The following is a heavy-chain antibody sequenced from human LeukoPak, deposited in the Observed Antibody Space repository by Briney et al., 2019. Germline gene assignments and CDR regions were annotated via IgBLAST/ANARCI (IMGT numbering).Heavy chain of an antibody. J-gene: IGHJ5*01. D-gene: IGHD5-18*01. V-gene: IGHV3-23*01. Sequence: GGSLRLSCAASGFTFSSYAMSWVRQAPGRGLEWVSAISGSGGSTYYADSVKGRFTISRDNSKNTPYLQMNSLRAEDTAVYYCAKAGIQLWFDYWGQGTLVTVSS. CDR1: GFTFSSYA. CDR2: ISGSGGST. CDR3: AKAGIQLWFDY.